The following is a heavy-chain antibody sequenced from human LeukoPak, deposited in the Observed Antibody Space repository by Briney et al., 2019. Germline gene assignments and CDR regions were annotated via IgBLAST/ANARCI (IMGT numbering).Heavy chain of an antibody. J-gene: IGHJ6*02. Sequence: SQTLSLTCTVSGGSISSGSYYWSWIRPPAGKGLEWIGRIYTSGSTYYNPSLKSRVTISVDTSKNQFSLKLSSVTAADTAVYYCARGGTYYDILTGYYPTGMYVWGQGNTGTVSS. CDR2: IYTSGST. CDR1: GGSISSGSYY. CDR3: ARGGTYYDILTGYYPTGMYV. V-gene: IGHV4-61*02. D-gene: IGHD3-9*01.